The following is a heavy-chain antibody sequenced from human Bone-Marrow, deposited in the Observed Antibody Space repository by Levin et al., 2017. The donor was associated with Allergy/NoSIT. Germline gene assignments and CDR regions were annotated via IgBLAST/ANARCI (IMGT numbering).Heavy chain of an antibody. D-gene: IGHD2-2*01. Sequence: SVKVSCKASGGTFSSYAISWVRQAPGQGLEWMGGIIPIFGTANYAQKFQGRVTITADKSTSTAYMELSSLRSEDTAVYYCASPPPDIVVVPASFAFDIWGQGTMVTVSS. CDR3: ASPPPDIVVVPASFAFDI. CDR1: GGTFSSYA. V-gene: IGHV1-69*06. CDR2: IIPIFGTA. J-gene: IGHJ3*02.